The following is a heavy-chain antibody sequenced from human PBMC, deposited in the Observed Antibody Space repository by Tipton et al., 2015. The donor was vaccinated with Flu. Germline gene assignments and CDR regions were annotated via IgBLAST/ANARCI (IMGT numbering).Heavy chain of an antibody. CDR3: TRPEEYCSGGSCYSDYYYYYGMDV. CDR1: GFTFSGSA. V-gene: IGHV3-73*01. D-gene: IGHD2-15*01. J-gene: IGHJ6*02. Sequence: SLRLSCAASGFTFSGSAMHWVRQASGKGLEWVGRIRSKANSYATAYAASVKGRFTISRDDSKNTAYLQMNSLKTEDTAVYYCTRPEEYCSGGSCYSDYYYYYGMDVWGQGTTVTVSS. CDR2: IRSKANSYAT.